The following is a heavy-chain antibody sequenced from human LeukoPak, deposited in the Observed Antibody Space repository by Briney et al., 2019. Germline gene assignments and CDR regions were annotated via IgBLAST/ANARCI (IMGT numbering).Heavy chain of an antibody. J-gene: IGHJ4*02. CDR3: ARLPVLSSSPNAV. CDR1: GGSISSGGYY. V-gene: IGHV4-31*03. Sequence: PSQTLSLTCTVSGGSISSGGYYWSWIRQHPGKGLEWIGYIYYSGSTYYNPSLKSRVTISVDTSKNQFSLKLSSVTAADTAVYYCARLPVLSSSPNAVWGQGTLVTVSS. CDR2: IYYSGST. D-gene: IGHD6-13*01.